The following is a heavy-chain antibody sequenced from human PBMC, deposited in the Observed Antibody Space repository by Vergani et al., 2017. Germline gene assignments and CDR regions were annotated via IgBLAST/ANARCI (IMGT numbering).Heavy chain of an antibody. J-gene: IGHJ4*02. V-gene: IGHV4-59*01. CDR3: ANELELRY. Sequence: VQLQESGPGLEKPSETLSLTCTVSGGSISSYYWSWIRQPPGKGLEWIGYIYYSGSTNYNPSLKSRVTIAVDTSKNQFSLKLSSVTAADTAVYYCANELELRYWGQGTLVTVSS. CDR2: IYYSGST. D-gene: IGHD1-7*01. CDR1: GGSISSYY.